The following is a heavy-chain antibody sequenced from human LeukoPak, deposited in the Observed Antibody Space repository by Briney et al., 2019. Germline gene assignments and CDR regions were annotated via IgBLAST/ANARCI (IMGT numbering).Heavy chain of an antibody. V-gene: IGHV3-7*01. CDR2: IKQDGSEK. J-gene: IGHJ4*02. CDR1: GFTFSSYW. D-gene: IGHD5-18*01. Sequence: PGGSLRLSCAASGFTFSSYWMTWVRQAPGKGLEWVANIKQDGSEKYYVDSVKGRFTISRDNAKNSLYLQMNSLRAEDTAVYYCARDRGSYGYEGLDYWGQGTLVTVSS. CDR3: ARDRGSYGYEGLDY.